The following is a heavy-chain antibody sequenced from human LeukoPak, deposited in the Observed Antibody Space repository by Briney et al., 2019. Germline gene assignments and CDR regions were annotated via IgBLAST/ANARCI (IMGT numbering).Heavy chain of an antibody. V-gene: IGHV1-2*02. Sequence: GASVKVSCKASGYTFTGHYMHWVRQAPGQGLEWMGWINPNSGGTNYAQKFQGRVTMTRDTFISTAYMELSRLRSDDTAVYYCVWEIINLDYWGQGTLVTVSS. J-gene: IGHJ4*02. CDR3: VWEIINLDY. D-gene: IGHD3-10*01. CDR2: INPNSGGT. CDR1: GYTFTGHY.